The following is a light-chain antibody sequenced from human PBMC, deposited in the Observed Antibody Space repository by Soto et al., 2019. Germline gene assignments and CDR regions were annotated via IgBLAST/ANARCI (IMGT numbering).Light chain of an antibody. CDR1: SSNIGSNY. J-gene: IGLJ2*01. Sequence: QSVLAQPPSASGTPGQRVTISCSGSSSNIGSNYVYWYQQLPGTAPKLLIYRNNQRPSGVPDRFSGSKSDTSASLAISGLRSEDAAYYYCATWDDSLSDVVFGGGTKLTVL. CDR3: ATWDDSLSDVV. CDR2: RNN. V-gene: IGLV1-47*01.